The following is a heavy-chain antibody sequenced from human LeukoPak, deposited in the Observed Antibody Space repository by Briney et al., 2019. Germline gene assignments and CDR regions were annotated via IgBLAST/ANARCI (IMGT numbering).Heavy chain of an antibody. J-gene: IGHJ6*02. CDR1: GLTFSSYA. D-gene: IGHD3-3*01. V-gene: IGHV3-23*01. CDR3: AKDPPPYDFWGGPHIPVRLLNGMDV. CDR2: ISANGGGK. Sequence: PGASLRLSCAASGLTFSSYAMSWVRQAPGKGLEWVSSISANGGGKYYADSVKVRFTISRDRSKATLYLQLNSLRAEDTAVYYCAKDPPPYDFWGGPHIPVRLLNGMDVWGQGTTVTVSS.